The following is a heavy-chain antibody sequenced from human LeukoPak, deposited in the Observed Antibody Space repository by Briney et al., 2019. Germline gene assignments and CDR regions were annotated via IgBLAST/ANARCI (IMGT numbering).Heavy chain of an antibody. J-gene: IGHJ4*02. D-gene: IGHD2-21*01. CDR3: ARDSPNEAILWWSIDY. CDR1: GFTFSSYS. Sequence: TGGSLRLSCAASGFTFSSYSMNWVRQAPGKGLEWVSSVSSSSSYRYYEESVKGRFSISRDNARNSLYLQMNSLRAEDTAVYYCARDSPNEAILWWSIDYWGQGTLVTVSS. V-gene: IGHV3-21*01. CDR2: VSSSSSYR.